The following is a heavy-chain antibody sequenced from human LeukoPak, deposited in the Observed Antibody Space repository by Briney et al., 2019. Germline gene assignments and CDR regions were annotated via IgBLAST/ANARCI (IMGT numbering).Heavy chain of an antibody. D-gene: IGHD3-3*01. V-gene: IGHV3-66*02. Sequence: PGGSLRLSCAAPGFTVSSSYMSWVRQAPGKGLEWVSVIYSGGSTYYADSVKGRFIISRDNSKNTLYLQMNSLRAEDTAVYYCARGENYDFWSGYSGTDYWGQGTLVTVSS. CDR3: ARGENYDFWSGYSGTDY. CDR1: GFTVSSSY. CDR2: IYSGGST. J-gene: IGHJ4*02.